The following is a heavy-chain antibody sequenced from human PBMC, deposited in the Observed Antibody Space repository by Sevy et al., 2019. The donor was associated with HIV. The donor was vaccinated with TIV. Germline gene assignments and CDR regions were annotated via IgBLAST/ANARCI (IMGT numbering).Heavy chain of an antibody. V-gene: IGHV3-30*18. J-gene: IGHJ6*02. CDR3: AKANADCSGGTCYTAHYYYDMDV. CDR2: ISYAGDNK. D-gene: IGHD2-15*01. Sequence: GGSLRLSCAASGFAFSDYAMHWVRQAPGKGLEWVAAISYAGDNKYFADSVKGRFTVSKENYKNTLYLEMNSLRAADTAVYYCAKANADCSGGTCYTAHYYYDMDVWGRGATVTVSS. CDR1: GFAFSDYA.